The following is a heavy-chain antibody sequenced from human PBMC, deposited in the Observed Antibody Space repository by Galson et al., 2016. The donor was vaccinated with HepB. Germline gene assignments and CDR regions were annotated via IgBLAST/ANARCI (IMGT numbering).Heavy chain of an antibody. CDR3: AAEPYYYGNRGYYNSHFDY. D-gene: IGHD3-22*01. V-gene: IGHV1-58*01. CDR1: GFTFSSSA. CDR2: IVVGSGDT. J-gene: IGHJ4*02. Sequence: SVKVSCKAAGFTFSSSAVQWVRQARGQRLQWIGWIVVGSGDTNYEQKFYDRVTITRDMSTSTAYMELSSLRSEDTAVYYCAAEPYYYGNRGYYNSHFDYWGQGTLVTVSS.